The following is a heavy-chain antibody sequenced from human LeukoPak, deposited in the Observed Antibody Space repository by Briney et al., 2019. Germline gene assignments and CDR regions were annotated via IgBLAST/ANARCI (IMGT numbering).Heavy chain of an antibody. CDR2: INWNGNNI. CDR3: AKTTYASNSSGWYNHFDY. D-gene: IGHD6-19*01. CDR1: GFTFDDYD. V-gene: IGHV3-20*04. Sequence: GGSLRLSCAASGFTFDDYDISWVRQAPGKGLEWVCNINWNGNNIYYGDSVKGRFTISRDNAKNSVYLQMNGLRAEDTTVYYCAKTTYASNSSGWYNHFDYWGQGTLVTVSS. J-gene: IGHJ4*02.